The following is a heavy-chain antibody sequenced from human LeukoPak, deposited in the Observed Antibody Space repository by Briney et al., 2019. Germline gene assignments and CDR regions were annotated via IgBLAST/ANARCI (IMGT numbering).Heavy chain of an antibody. D-gene: IGHD4-11*01. CDR2: IIPLFGRA. CDR1: GGTFRNYA. Sequence: SLKVSCKASGGTFRNYAISWVRQAPGQGLEWMGGIIPLFGRAEYAQKFQGRVTITADESTRTVYLELSSLRSEDTAVYYCASPEENSDYYFIYWGQGTLVTVSS. J-gene: IGHJ4*02. V-gene: IGHV1-69*01. CDR3: ASPEENSDYYFIY.